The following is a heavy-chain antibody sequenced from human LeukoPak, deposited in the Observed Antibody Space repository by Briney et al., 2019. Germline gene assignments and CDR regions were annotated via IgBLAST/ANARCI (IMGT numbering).Heavy chain of an antibody. Sequence: GGSLRLSCAASGFTFSSYWMHWVRQAPGKGLVWVSRINSDGRTTMYADSVKGRFTISRDNAKNTLYLQMNSLRVEDTAVYYCAGESSGWFFDYWGQGTLVTVSP. J-gene: IGHJ4*02. CDR3: AGESSGWFFDY. D-gene: IGHD6-19*01. CDR2: INSDGRTT. CDR1: GFTFSSYW. V-gene: IGHV3-74*03.